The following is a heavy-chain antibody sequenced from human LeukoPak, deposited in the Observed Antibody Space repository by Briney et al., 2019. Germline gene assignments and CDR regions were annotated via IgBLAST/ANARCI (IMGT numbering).Heavy chain of an antibody. J-gene: IGHJ6*03. CDR2: IYYSGST. D-gene: IGHD2-2*01. CDR3: AGSGSQLLPSLYYYYYMDV. V-gene: IGHV4-39*01. Sequence: SETLSLTCTVSGGSISSSSYYWGWIRQPPGKGLEWIGSIYYSGSTYYNPSLKSRVTISVDTSKNQFSLKLSSVTAADTAVYYCAGSGSQLLPSLYYYYYMDVWGKGTTVTVSS. CDR1: GGSISSSSYY.